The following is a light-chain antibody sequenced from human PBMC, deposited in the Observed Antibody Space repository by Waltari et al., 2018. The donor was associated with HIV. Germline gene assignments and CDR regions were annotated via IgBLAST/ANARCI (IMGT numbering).Light chain of an antibody. CDR2: AAS. J-gene: IGKJ4*01. CDR3: QNYISAPLT. Sequence: DIQMTQSPSSRYASVGNRVTFTCRASQGSSNYLVWYQQKPGKVPKLLIYAASTLQSGVPSRFSGSGSGTDFTLTISSLQPEDVATYYCQNYISAPLTFGGGTKVEIK. CDR1: QGSSNY. V-gene: IGKV1-27*01.